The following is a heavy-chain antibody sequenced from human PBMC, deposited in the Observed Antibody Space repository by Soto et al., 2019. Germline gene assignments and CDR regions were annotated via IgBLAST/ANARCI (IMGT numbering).Heavy chain of an antibody. CDR3: ARHGNPYKDENTSFYSFDS. Sequence: PGEPRKISCKGSVYSFGSNWITWVRQRPGKVLEWMGRIDHGDSAVKYGPSFESGVTISADKSIATSSLEIISLRASDTALYFCARHGNPYKDENTSFYSFDSWGHGTLVTVSS. CDR1: VYSFGSNW. CDR2: IDHGDSAV. D-gene: IGHD1-1*01. J-gene: IGHJ4*01. V-gene: IGHV5-10-1*01.